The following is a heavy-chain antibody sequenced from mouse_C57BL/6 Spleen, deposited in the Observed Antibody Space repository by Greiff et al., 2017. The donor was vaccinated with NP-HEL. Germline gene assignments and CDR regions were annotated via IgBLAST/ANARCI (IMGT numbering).Heavy chain of an antibody. J-gene: IGHJ4*01. CDR3: ARGGGDYYGSSYYAMDY. V-gene: IGHV1-59*01. CDR1: GYTFTSYW. CDR2: IDPSDSYT. Sequence: QVQLQQPGAELVRPGTSVKLSCKASGYTFTSYWMHWVKQRPGQGLEWIGVIDPSDSYTNYNQKFKGKATLTVDTSSSTAYMQLSSLTSEDSAVYYCARGGGDYYGSSYYAMDYWGQGTSVTVSS. D-gene: IGHD1-1*01.